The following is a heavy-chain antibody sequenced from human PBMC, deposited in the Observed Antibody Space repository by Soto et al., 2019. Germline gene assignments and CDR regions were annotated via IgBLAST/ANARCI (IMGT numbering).Heavy chain of an antibody. D-gene: IGHD3-3*01. CDR3: AKGNYETFPLCDY. CDR2: IYYSGST. Sequence: SETLSLTCTVSGGSISSYYWSWIRQPPGKGLEWIGYIYYSGSTNYNPSLKSRVTISVDTSKNQFSLKLSSVTAADTAVYYCAKGNYETFPLCDYWGQGTLVTVSS. CDR1: GGSISSYY. J-gene: IGHJ4*02. V-gene: IGHV4-59*01.